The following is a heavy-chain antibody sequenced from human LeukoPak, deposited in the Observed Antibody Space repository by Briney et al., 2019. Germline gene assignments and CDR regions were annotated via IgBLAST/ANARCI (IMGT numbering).Heavy chain of an antibody. V-gene: IGHV3-66*01. CDR2: IYSGGST. CDR3: ARNDASDI. CDR1: GFIVSSNY. J-gene: IGHJ3*02. Sequence: GGSLRLSCAASGFIVSSNYMSWVRQAPGKGLEWISVIYSGGSTYYADSVKGRFTISRDNSENTLFLQMNSLRAEDTAVYYCARNDASDIWGQGTMVTVSS.